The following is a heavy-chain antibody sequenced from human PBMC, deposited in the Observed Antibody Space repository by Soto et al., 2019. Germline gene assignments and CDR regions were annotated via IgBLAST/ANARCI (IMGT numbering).Heavy chain of an antibody. CDR2: IYSSGST. Sequence: EVQLVESGGGLVQPGGSLRLSCAASGFTVSSNFMSWVRQAPGKGLEWVSLIYSSGSTYYADSVKGRFTISRDKSKNTLYLQMNSLRAEDTALYYCARDVEGDSRPFDLWGRGTLVTVSS. V-gene: IGHV3-66*01. CDR1: GFTVSSNF. CDR3: ARDVEGDSRPFDL. J-gene: IGHJ2*01. D-gene: IGHD2-21*02.